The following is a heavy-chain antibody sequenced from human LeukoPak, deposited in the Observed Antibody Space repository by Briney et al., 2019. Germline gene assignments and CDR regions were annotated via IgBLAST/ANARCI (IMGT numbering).Heavy chain of an antibody. CDR3: ARGRGWNYFDY. Sequence: PSETLSLTCGVHGASLSGYSWTWIRQFPGKGLEWIGEINHAGTTDDNPSLRSRVTTSVNASKTQFSLKLTSVTAAETAVYYCARGRGWNYFDYWGLGTLVTVSS. CDR2: INHAGTT. J-gene: IGHJ4*02. D-gene: IGHD6-19*01. V-gene: IGHV4-34*01. CDR1: GASLSGYS.